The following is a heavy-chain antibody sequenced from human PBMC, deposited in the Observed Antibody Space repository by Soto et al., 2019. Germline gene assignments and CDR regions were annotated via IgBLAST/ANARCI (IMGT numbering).Heavy chain of an antibody. V-gene: IGHV3-7*01. CDR1: GFTFSSYW. CDR3: AREDNDLGYSSSWYTFDI. J-gene: IGHJ3*02. D-gene: IGHD6-13*01. CDR2: IKQDGSEK. Sequence: GGSLRLSCAASGFTFSSYWMSWVRQAPGKGLEWVANIKQDGSEKYYVDSVKGRFTISRDNAKNSLYLQMNSLRAEDTAVYYCAREDNDLGYSSSWYTFDILGQGTMVTVSS.